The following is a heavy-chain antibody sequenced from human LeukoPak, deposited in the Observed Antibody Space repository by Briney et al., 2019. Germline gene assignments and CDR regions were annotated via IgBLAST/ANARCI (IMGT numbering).Heavy chain of an antibody. Sequence: PSETLSLTCAVYVGSFSGYYWSWIRQPPGKGLEWIGEINHSGSTNYNPSLKSRVTISVDTSKNQFSLKLSSVTAADTAVYYCASRGVAAAAFEYFQHWGQGTLVTVSS. CDR2: INHSGST. J-gene: IGHJ1*01. V-gene: IGHV4-34*01. CDR1: VGSFSGYY. D-gene: IGHD6-13*01. CDR3: ASRGVAAAAFEYFQH.